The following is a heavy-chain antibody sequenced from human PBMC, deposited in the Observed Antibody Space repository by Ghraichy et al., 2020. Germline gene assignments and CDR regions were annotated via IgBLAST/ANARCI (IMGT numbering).Heavy chain of an antibody. CDR2: IYYSGST. Sequence: SETLSLTCTVSGGSISSSSYYWGWIRQPPGKGLEWIGSIYYSGSTYYNPSLKSRVTISVDTSKNQFSLKLSSVTAADTAVYYCASRGYCSSTSCPNWFDPWGQGTLVTVSS. CDR1: GGSISSSSYY. D-gene: IGHD2-2*01. CDR3: ASRGYCSSTSCPNWFDP. V-gene: IGHV4-39*01. J-gene: IGHJ5*02.